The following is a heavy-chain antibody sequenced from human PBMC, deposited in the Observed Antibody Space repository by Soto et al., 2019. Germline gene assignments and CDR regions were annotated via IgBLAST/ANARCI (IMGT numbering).Heavy chain of an antibody. CDR3: ERGLGATRLFDY. Sequence: PGGSLRRSCAASGFTFSSCAMHWVRQAPGKGLEWVAVISYDGSNKYYADSVKGRFTISRDNSKNTLYLQMNSLRAEDTAVYDCERGLGATRLFDYWGQGTMVTVSS. J-gene: IGHJ4*02. CDR1: GFTFSSCA. CDR2: ISYDGSNK. V-gene: IGHV3-30-3*01. D-gene: IGHD1-26*01.